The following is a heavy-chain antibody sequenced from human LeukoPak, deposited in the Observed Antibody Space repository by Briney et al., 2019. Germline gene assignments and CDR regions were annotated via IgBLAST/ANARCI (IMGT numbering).Heavy chain of an antibody. V-gene: IGHV3-48*02. D-gene: IGHD6-13*01. J-gene: IGHJ4*02. CDR3: ARDWEMATIAAAALGY. Sequence: GGPLRLSCAASGFSFSSFSMNWVRQAPGKGLEWVSYISRDSDRKNYAASVKGRFTTSRDNAKNSLYLQMNSLRDDDTAVYYCARDWEMATIAAAALGYWGQGTRVTVSS. CDR1: GFSFSSFS. CDR2: ISRDSDRK.